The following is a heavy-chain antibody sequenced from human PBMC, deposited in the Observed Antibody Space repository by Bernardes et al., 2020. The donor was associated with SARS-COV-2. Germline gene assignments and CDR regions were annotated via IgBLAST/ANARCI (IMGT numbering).Heavy chain of an antibody. J-gene: IGHJ6*02. CDR3: ARCRGSGSYYWGYYYYYGMDV. CDR1: GFTFSSYW. CDR2: IKQDGSEK. V-gene: IGHV3-7*01. Sequence: GSLRLSCAASGFTFSSYWMSWVRQAPGKGLEWVANIKQDGSEKYYVDSVKGRFTISRDNAKNSLYLQMNSLRAEDTAVYYCARCRGSGSYYWGYYYYYGMDVWGQGTTVTVSS. D-gene: IGHD3-10*01.